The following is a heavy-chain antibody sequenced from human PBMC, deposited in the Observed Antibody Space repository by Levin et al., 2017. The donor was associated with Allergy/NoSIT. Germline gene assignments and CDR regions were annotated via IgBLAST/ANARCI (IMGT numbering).Heavy chain of an antibody. CDR3: ARTLRN. J-gene: IGHJ4*02. Sequence: SLRLSLTCSVSGTSVSSGDDYWTWIRQPPGKGLEWIGYIYHSGTYYSPSLKSRLTMSMDMSKNQFSLKLTSVSAADTAVYYCARTLRNWGQGALVTVS. V-gene: IGHV4-30-4*01. CDR2: IYHSGT. CDR1: GTSVSSGDDY.